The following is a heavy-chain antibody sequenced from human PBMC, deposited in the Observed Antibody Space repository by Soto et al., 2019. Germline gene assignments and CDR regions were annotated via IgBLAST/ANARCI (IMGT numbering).Heavy chain of an antibody. CDR1: GYIFTKHW. Sequence: GESLKISCHGSGYIFTKHWIAWVRQKPGKGLEWIGIIDPVDSDDRYSPSFEGQVTISVDKSNNTAFLRWDKLKTSDTATYFCARRALDPSGNYYRYNWFDSWGQGTQVTVSS. CDR2: IDPVDSDD. D-gene: IGHD3-22*01. J-gene: IGHJ5*01. V-gene: IGHV5-51*01. CDR3: ARRALDPSGNYYRYNWFDS.